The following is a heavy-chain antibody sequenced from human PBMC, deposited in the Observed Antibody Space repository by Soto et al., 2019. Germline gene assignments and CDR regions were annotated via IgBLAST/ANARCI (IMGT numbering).Heavy chain of an antibody. CDR3: ARGYCSGGSCYLDYYYGMDV. D-gene: IGHD2-15*01. V-gene: IGHV1-18*01. CDR1: GYTFTSYG. CDR2: ISAYNGNT. J-gene: IGHJ6*02. Sequence: ASVKVSCKASGYTFTSYGISWVRQAPGQGLEWMGWISAYNGNTNYAQKLQGRVTMTTDTSTSTAYMELRSLRSDDTAVYYCARGYCSGGSCYLDYYYGMDVWGQGTTVTVSS.